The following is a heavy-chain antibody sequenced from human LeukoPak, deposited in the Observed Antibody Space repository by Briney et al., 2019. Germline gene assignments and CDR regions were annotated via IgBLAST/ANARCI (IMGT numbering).Heavy chain of an antibody. Sequence: PGRSLRLSCVASGFTFSSHGMHWVRQAPDKGLEWVAVIWYDGSHRYYPDSVRGRFTISRDNSKNTLFLQMDSLRVDDTAVYYCVRDNAAADGALDYWGQGSLVTVSS. V-gene: IGHV3-33*01. CDR1: GFTFSSHG. CDR3: VRDNAAADGALDY. D-gene: IGHD5-24*01. J-gene: IGHJ4*02. CDR2: IWYDGSHR.